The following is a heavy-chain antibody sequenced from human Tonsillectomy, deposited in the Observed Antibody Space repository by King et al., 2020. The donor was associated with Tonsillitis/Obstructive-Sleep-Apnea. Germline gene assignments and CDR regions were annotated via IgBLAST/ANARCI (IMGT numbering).Heavy chain of an antibody. CDR3: ASGYYSDYYYYYMDV. V-gene: IGHV3-48*03. D-gene: IGHD3-3*01. Sequence: EVQLVESGGGLVQPGGSLRLSCAASGFTFSSYEMNWVRQAPGKGLEWLSYISKSADTIFYADSVKGRFTISRDNAKNSLYLQLNSLRAEDTAVYYCASGYYSDYYYYYMDVWGKGTTVTVSS. CDR1: GFTFSSYE. J-gene: IGHJ6*03. CDR2: ISKSADTI.